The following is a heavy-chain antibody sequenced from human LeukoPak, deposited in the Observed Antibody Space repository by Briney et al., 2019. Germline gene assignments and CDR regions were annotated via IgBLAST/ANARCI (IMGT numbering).Heavy chain of an antibody. CDR2: TSNSDNNR. CDR3: ARRIAGDGSHAFDI. D-gene: IGHD6-19*01. J-gene: IGHJ3*02. V-gene: IGHV3-11*01. CDR1: GFTFSDYN. Sequence: GGSLRLSCAASGFTFSDYNMGWMRQAPGKGLEWVSYTSNSDNNRFYADSVKGRFTISRDNAKYSVYLQMNSLRAEDTAVYYCARRIAGDGSHAFDIWGQGTMVTVSS.